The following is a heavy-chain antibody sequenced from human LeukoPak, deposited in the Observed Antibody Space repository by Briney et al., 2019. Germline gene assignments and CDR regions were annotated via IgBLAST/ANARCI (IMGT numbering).Heavy chain of an antibody. CDR3: ARGPLGRGWYYFDY. D-gene: IGHD6-19*01. V-gene: IGHV1-18*01. Sequence: GASVKVSCKASGYTFTSYGISWVRQAPGQGLEWMGWISAYNGNTNYAQILQGRVTTTTDTSTSTAYMELRSLRSDDTAVYYCARGPLGRGWYYFDYWGQGTLVTVSS. CDR1: GYTFTSYG. CDR2: ISAYNGNT. J-gene: IGHJ4*02.